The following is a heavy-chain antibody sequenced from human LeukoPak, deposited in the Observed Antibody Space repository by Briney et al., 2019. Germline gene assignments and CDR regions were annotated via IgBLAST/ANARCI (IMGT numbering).Heavy chain of an antibody. Sequence: PGGSLRLSCAASGFTFSSYAMYWVRQAPGKGLEWVAVISYDGSNKYYADSVKGRFTISRDNSKNTLYLQMNSLRAEDTAVYYCARGSGWPPADAFDIWGQGTMVTVSS. J-gene: IGHJ3*02. CDR2: ISYDGSNK. CDR1: GFTFSSYA. CDR3: ARGSGWPPADAFDI. D-gene: IGHD6-19*01. V-gene: IGHV3-30-3*01.